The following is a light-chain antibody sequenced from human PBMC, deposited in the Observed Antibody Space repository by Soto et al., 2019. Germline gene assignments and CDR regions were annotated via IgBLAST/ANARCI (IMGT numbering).Light chain of an antibody. CDR1: QSVSSN. V-gene: IGKV3-15*01. Sequence: EIVMTQSPATLSVSPGERATLSCRASQSVSSNLAWYQQKPGQAPRLLIYGASTRATGIPARFSGSGSGTEFTLTISSLQSEDFAVYYCQQYGNSPITFGQGTRL. CDR3: QQYGNSPIT. J-gene: IGKJ5*01. CDR2: GAS.